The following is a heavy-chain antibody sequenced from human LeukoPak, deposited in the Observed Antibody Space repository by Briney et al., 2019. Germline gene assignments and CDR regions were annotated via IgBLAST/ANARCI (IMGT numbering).Heavy chain of an antibody. D-gene: IGHD1-14*01. CDR1: GGTFSGYA. J-gene: IGHJ6*03. CDR2: IIPIFGTA. CDR3: AREPNGNYYYMDV. Sequence: SVKVSCKASGGTFSGYAISWVRQAPGQGLEWMGGIIPIFGTANYAQKFQGRVTITADKSTSTAYMELSSLRSEDTAVYYCAREPNGNYYYMDVWGKGTTVTVSS. V-gene: IGHV1-69*06.